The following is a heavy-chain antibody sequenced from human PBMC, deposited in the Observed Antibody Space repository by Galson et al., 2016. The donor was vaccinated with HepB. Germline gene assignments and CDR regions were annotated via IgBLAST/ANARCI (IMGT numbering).Heavy chain of an antibody. D-gene: IGHD6-13*01. Sequence: SVKVSCKASGYTFTSYGIGWVRQAPGQGLEWMGIINPSGGSTSYAQMFQGRVTMTRDTSTSTVYMELSSLRSEDTAVYYCARVGRQEAGFDYWGQGTLVTVSS. CDR2: INPSGGST. CDR3: ARVGRQEAGFDY. CDR1: GYTFTSYG. V-gene: IGHV1-46*01. J-gene: IGHJ4*02.